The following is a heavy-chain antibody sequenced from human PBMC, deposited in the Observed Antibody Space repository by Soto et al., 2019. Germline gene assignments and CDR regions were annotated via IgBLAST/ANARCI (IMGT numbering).Heavy chain of an antibody. V-gene: IGHV4-34*01. CDR1: GGSFSGYY. Sequence: QVQLQQWGAGLLKPSETLSLTCAVYGGSFSGYYWSWICQPPGKGLEWIGEINHNGSTNYNLPLKSRVTISVDTSKNQFSLKLSSVTAADTAVYYCARDVPPTWWWMHRFDPWGQGTLVTVSS. CDR3: ARDVPPTWWWMHRFDP. CDR2: INHNGST. D-gene: IGHD2-8*02. J-gene: IGHJ5*02.